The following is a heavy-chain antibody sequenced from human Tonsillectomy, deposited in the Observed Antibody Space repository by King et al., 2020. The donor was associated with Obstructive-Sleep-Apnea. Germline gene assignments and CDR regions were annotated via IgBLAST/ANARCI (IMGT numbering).Heavy chain of an antibody. CDR1: GITFSKYW. J-gene: IGHJ3*02. CDR3: ARDTNYVDSAIYYDVFDI. V-gene: IGHV3-7*01. Sequence: VQLVESGGGLVQPGESLTLSCAASGITFSKYWMTWVRQAPGKGLEWVANIKTDGSVTQYVDSVKGRFTISRDNAKNSLYPQMNNLRAADTAVYYCARDTNYVDSAIYYDVFDIWGQGTTVIVSS. CDR2: IKTDGSVT. D-gene: IGHD3-10*01.